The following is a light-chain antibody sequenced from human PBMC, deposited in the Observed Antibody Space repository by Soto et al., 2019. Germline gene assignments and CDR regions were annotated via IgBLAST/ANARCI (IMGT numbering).Light chain of an antibody. CDR1: QSFLYSSNNKNY. V-gene: IGKV4-1*01. CDR2: WAS. CDR3: QQYYSTPPT. J-gene: IGKJ4*01. Sequence: DIVMTQSPDSLAVSLGERATINFKSSQSFLYSSNNKNYLAWYQQKPGQPPKLLIYWASTRESGVPDRFSGSGSGTDFTLTISSLQAEDVAVYYCQQYYSTPPTFGGGTKVDIK.